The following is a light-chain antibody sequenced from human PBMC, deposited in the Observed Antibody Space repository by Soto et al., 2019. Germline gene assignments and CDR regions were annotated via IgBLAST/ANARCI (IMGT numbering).Light chain of an antibody. CDR2: GTS. CDR1: QTVSNSY. J-gene: IGKJ1*01. V-gene: IGKV3-20*01. CDR3: QQYGSSPWT. Sequence: ETVLTQSPGSLSLSLGDRATLSCRASQTVSNSYLAWYQQKPGHAPRLLIYGTSNRATGIPDRFSGSGSGTDFTLTISRXEPEDFVIYYCQQYGSSPWTFGQGTKVDIK.